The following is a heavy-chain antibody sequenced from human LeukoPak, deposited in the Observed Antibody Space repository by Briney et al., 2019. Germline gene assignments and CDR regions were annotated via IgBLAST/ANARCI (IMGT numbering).Heavy chain of an antibody. CDR2: IIPMFGAV. V-gene: IGHV1-69*06. J-gene: IGHJ4*02. Sequence: SVKVSCKASGGTLSSYVISWVRQAPGQGLQWMGGIIPMFGAVNYAQKFQGRVTITADKSTGTAYMELSSLRSEDTAVYYCVRDYDISGPQKNFFDYWGQGTLVTVSS. CDR1: GGTLSSYV. D-gene: IGHD3-22*01. CDR3: VRDYDISGPQKNFFDY.